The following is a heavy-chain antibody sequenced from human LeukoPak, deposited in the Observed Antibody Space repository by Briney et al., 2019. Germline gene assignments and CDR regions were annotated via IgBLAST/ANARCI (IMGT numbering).Heavy chain of an antibody. CDR2: ISCSRSTI. D-gene: IGHD1-26*01. V-gene: IGHV3-48*02. CDR3: ARELFGGSLNFDC. Sequence: GGSLRLSCAASGFIFSTYSMNWVRQAPGKGPEWVSYISCSRSTIYYADSVKGRFTISRDNAQDSLFLQMDTLRDEDTAVYYCARELFGGSLNFDCWGQGTLVTVSS. J-gene: IGHJ4*02. CDR1: GFIFSTYS.